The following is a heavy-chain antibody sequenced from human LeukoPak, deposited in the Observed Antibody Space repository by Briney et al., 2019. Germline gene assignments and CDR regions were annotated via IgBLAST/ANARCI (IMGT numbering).Heavy chain of an antibody. CDR2: ISSSSSYI. V-gene: IGHV3-21*01. J-gene: IGHJ4*02. Sequence: GGSLRLSCAASGFTFSSYSMNWVRQAPGKGLEWVSSISSSSSYIYYADSVKGRFTISRDNAKNSLYLQMNSLRAEDTAVYYCARDGRGWLPDYWGQGTLVTVFS. D-gene: IGHD5-24*01. CDR3: ARDGRGWLPDY. CDR1: GFTFSSYS.